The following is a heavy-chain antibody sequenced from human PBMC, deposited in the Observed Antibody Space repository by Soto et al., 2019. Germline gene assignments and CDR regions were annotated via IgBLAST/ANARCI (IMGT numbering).Heavy chain of an antibody. CDR2: INPSGGST. CDR1: GYTFTKYY. CDR3: AREEYCSGGSCYSNLGY. D-gene: IGHD2-15*01. V-gene: IGHV1-46*01. Sequence: ASVKVSCKASGYTFTKYYIHWVRQAPGQGLEWMGIINPSGGSTSYAQKFQGRVTMTRDTSTSTVYMELSSLRSEDTAVYYCAREEYCSGGSCYSNLGYWGQGTLVTSPQ. J-gene: IGHJ4*02.